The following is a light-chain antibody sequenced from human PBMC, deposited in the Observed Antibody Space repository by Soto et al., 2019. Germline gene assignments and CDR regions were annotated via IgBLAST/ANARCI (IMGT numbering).Light chain of an antibody. J-gene: IGLJ2*01. CDR3: AAWDDSLNGPV. CDR2: FNN. Sequence: QSVLTQPPSASGTPGQRVTISCSGSGSNIGNNHVNCYQQLPGTAPKLLIYFNNQTPGVRDRFSGSKSGSSASLAISGLQAEDEAEYYCAAWDDSLNGPVFGGGTKVTVL. V-gene: IGLV1-44*01. CDR1: GSNIGNNH.